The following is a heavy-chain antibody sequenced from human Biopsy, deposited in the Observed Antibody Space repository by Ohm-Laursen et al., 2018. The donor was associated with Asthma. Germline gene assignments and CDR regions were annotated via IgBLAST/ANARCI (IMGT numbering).Heavy chain of an antibody. V-gene: IGHV1-69*13. CDR3: ARKAGSCISRTCYSLDF. CDR2: IYSVFRTT. Sequence: SVKVSCKSLGGTFNTYVTGCARQAPGPGLGWMGGIYSVFRTTTYPQKFQDRVTITADDSTSTVYMELSSLRSADTAVDYCARKAGSCISRTCYSLDFWGQGTLVTVSS. J-gene: IGHJ4*02. D-gene: IGHD2-2*01. CDR1: GGTFNTYV.